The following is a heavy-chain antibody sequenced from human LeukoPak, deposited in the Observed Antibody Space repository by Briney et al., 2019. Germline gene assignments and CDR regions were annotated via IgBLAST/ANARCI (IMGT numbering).Heavy chain of an antibody. CDR1: GFTFSTYA. Sequence: GGSLRLSCAASGFTFSTYAMSWVRQAPGKGLEWVSAISGSGGSTYYADSVKGRFTISRDNSKNTLYLQMNGLRAEDTSIYFCAKALEQETVIALDSWGQGTLVTVSS. CDR2: ISGSGGST. J-gene: IGHJ4*02. D-gene: IGHD6-13*01. V-gene: IGHV3-23*01. CDR3: AKALEQETVIALDS.